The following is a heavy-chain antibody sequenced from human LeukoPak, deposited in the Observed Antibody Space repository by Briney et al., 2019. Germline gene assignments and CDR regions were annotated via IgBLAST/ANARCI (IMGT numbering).Heavy chain of an antibody. D-gene: IGHD1-26*01. CDR1: GYTFTGYC. V-gene: IGHV1-2*02. CDR2: INPNSGGT. Sequence: ASVKVSCKASGYTFTGYCMHWVRQAPGQGLEWMGWINPNSGGTNYAQKFQGRVTMTRDTSISTAYMELSRLRSDDTAVYYCARSVPSTSGSSLFDYWGQGTLVTVSS. CDR3: ARSVPSTSGSSLFDY. J-gene: IGHJ4*02.